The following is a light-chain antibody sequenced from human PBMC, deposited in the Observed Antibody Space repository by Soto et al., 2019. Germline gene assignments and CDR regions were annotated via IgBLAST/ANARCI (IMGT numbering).Light chain of an antibody. J-gene: IGLJ1*01. V-gene: IGLV1-40*01. CDR3: QSYDISIHNYV. Sequence: QSVLTQPPSVSGAPGQRVSISCTGSTSNIGAPYDVHWYQHLPGAAPKLLIYGDNNRPSGVPDRSSGSKSGTSASLAITSLQAEDEADYYCQSYDISIHNYVFGTGTKVTVL. CDR2: GDN. CDR1: TSNIGAPYD.